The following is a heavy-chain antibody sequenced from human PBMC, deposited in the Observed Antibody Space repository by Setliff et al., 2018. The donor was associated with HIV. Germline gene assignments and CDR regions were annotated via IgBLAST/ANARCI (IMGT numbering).Heavy chain of an antibody. CDR2: IYPGDSDT. D-gene: IGHD6-13*01. CDR3: ARRYTSSWYYMDV. J-gene: IGHJ6*04. V-gene: IGHV5-51*01. CDR1: GYSFTTYW. Sequence: PGGSLRLSCEVSGYSFTTYWIGWVRQMPGKGLEWMGIIYPGDSDTRYSPSFQGQVTISADKSINTAYLQWRSVKASDTAMYYCARRYTSSWYYMDVWGKGTTVTVSS.